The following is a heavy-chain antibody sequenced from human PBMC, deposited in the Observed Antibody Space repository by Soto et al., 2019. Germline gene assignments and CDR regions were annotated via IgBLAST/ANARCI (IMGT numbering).Heavy chain of an antibody. V-gene: IGHV3-49*04. CDR3: TRDQPITIFGVAYGMDV. Sequence: GGSLRLSCTASGFTFGDYAMSWVRQAPGKGLEWVGFIRSKAYGGTTEYAASVKGRFTISRDDSKSIAYLQMNSLKTEDTAVYYCTRDQPITIFGVAYGMDVWGQGTTVTVSS. D-gene: IGHD3-3*01. CDR2: IRSKAYGGTT. CDR1: GFTFGDYA. J-gene: IGHJ6*02.